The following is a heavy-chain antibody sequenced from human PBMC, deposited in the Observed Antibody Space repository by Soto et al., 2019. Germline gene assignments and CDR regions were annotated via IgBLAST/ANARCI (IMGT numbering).Heavy chain of an antibody. V-gene: IGHV1-24*01. J-gene: IGHJ4*02. CDR3: VFKGIVAAGLDFDY. D-gene: IGHD6-13*01. Sequence: GASVKVSCKVSGYTLTELSMHWVRQAPGKGLEWMGGFDPEDGETIYAQKFQGRVTMTEDTSTDTAYMELSSLRSEDTAVYYCVFKGIVAAGLDFDYWGQGTLVTVSS. CDR2: FDPEDGET. CDR1: GYTLTELS.